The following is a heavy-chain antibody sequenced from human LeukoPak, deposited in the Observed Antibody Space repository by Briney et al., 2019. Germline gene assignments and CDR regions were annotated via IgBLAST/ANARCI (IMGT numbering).Heavy chain of an antibody. J-gene: IGHJ4*02. D-gene: IGHD1-26*01. CDR2: ISYSGSTI. CDR3: AKGRMGATPYYFDY. V-gene: IGHV3-11*04. Sequence: GGSLRLSCAASGFTFGDYYMSWIRQAPGKGLECVSYISYSGSTIYYGDSVKGRFTISRDNAKNTLYLQMNSLRAEDTAVYYCAKGRMGATPYYFDYWGQGTLVTVSS. CDR1: GFTFGDYY.